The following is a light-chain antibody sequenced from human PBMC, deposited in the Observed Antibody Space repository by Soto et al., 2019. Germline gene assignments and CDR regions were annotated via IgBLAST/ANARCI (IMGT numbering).Light chain of an antibody. V-gene: IGKV3-11*01. CDR1: QSVRSS. J-gene: IGKJ3*01. Sequence: EIVLTQSPATLSLSPGERATLSCRASQSVRSSLAWYQQKPRQATRLLIYDASNRATGIPARFSGSGSGTVFTLTSSRLAPEDFAVYYCQQRSNGVTFGAGTKRDIK. CDR3: QQRSNGVT. CDR2: DAS.